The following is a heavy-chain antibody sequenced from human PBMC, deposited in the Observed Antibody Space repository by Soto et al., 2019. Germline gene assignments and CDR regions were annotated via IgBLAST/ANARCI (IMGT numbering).Heavy chain of an antibody. CDR2: ISAHNGNT. CDR1: GYTFTSYG. J-gene: IGHJ4*02. CDR3: AREAPPEDY. V-gene: IGHV1-18*01. Sequence: QVHLVQSGAEVKKPGASVKVSCKASGYTFTSYGITWVRQAPGQGLEWMGWISAHNGNTDYAQKLQGRVIVTRDTSTSTAYMELRSLRSDDTAVYFCAREAPPEDYWGQGTLVTVSS.